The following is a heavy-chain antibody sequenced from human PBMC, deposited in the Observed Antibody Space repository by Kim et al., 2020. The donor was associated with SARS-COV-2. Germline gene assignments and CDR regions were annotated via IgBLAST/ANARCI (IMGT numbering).Heavy chain of an antibody. CDR2: ISYDGSNK. CDR3: ARDSRSGSNYYFDY. J-gene: IGHJ4*02. V-gene: IGHV3-33*05. Sequence: GGSLRLSCAASGFTFSNYGMHLVRQAPGKGLEWVAVISYDGSNKYYADSVKGRFTISRDNSKKTLDLQMNSLRAEDTAVYYCARDSRSGSNYYFDYWGQGTLVTVSS. D-gene: IGHD3-10*01. CDR1: GFTFSNYG.